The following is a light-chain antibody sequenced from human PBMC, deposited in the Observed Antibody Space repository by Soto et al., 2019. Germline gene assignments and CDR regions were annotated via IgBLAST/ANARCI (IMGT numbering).Light chain of an antibody. J-gene: IGLJ2*01. CDR3: SSYTSSSTLVV. Sequence: HSVLTQPASVSGSPGQSITISCTGTSSDVGGYNYVSWYQQHPGKAPKLMIYDVSNRPSGVSNRFSGSKSGNTASLTISGVQAEDEADYYCSSYTSSSTLVVFGGGTKVTVL. CDR1: SSDVGGYNY. CDR2: DVS. V-gene: IGLV2-14*01.